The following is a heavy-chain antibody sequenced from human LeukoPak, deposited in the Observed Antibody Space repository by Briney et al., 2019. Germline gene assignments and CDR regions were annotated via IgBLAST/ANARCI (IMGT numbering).Heavy chain of an antibody. CDR1: GFTFSSYS. CDR3: ARVKTLYYYDSSGYLRY. D-gene: IGHD3-22*01. J-gene: IGHJ4*02. V-gene: IGHV3-48*04. CDR2: ISSSSSTI. Sequence: GGSLRLSCAASGFTFSSYSMNWVRQAPGKGLEWVSYISSSSSTIYYADSVEGRFTISRDNAKNSLYLQMNSLRAEDTAVYYCARVKTLYYYDSSGYLRYWGQGTLVTVSS.